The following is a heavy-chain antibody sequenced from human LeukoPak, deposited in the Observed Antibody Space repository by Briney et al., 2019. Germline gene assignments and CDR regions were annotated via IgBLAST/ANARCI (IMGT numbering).Heavy chain of an antibody. Sequence: SETLSLTCAVYGGSFSGYYWSWIRQPPGEGLEWIGEINHSGSTNYNPSLKSRVTISVDTSKNQFSLKLSSVTAADTAVYYCARAHVYYGMDVWGQGTTVTVSS. CDR1: GGSFSGYY. CDR3: ARAHVYYGMDV. V-gene: IGHV4-34*01. CDR2: INHSGST. J-gene: IGHJ6*02.